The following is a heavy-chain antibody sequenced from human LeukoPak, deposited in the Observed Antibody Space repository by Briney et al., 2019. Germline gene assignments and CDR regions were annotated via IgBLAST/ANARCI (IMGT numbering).Heavy chain of an antibody. CDR1: GGSISGSSYY. V-gene: IGHV4-39*01. Sequence: SETLSLTCTVSGGSISGSSYYWGWIRQPPGKGLAWIGSIYYSGSTYYKPSLKSRVTISVDTSKNQFSLKLSSVTAADTAVYYCARPPGFSTSFWDWGQGTLVTVPS. J-gene: IGHJ4*02. CDR3: ARPPGFSTSFWD. CDR2: IYYSGST. D-gene: IGHD2-2*01.